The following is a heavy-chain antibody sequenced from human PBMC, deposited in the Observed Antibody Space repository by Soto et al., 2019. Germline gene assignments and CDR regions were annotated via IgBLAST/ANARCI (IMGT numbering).Heavy chain of an antibody. CDR2: IYSSGST. CDR3: ARRGSGSSFDY. J-gene: IGHJ4*01. V-gene: IGHV4-39*01. CDR1: GDSISSSTYY. D-gene: IGHD3-10*01. Sequence: SETLSLTCTVSGDSISSSTYYWVLIRQPPGKGLGWIGNIYSSGSTFYNPSLKSRVTILVDTAKNQFSLSLISVTAADTAVYYCARRGSGSSFDYWGQGTLVTVSS.